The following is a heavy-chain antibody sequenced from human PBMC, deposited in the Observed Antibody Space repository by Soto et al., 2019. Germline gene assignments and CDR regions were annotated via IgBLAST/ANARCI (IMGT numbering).Heavy chain of an antibody. CDR3: AADRKDYDYVWGSETPDYYYYGMDV. J-gene: IGHJ6*02. D-gene: IGHD3-16*01. V-gene: IGHV1-58*01. CDR2: IVVGSGNT. Sequence: SVKVSCKASGFTFTSSAVQWVRQARGQRLEWIGWIVVGSGNTNYAQKFQERVTITRDMSTSTAYMELSSLRSEDTAVYYCAADRKDYDYVWGSETPDYYYYGMDVWGQGTTVTVSS. CDR1: GFTFTSSA.